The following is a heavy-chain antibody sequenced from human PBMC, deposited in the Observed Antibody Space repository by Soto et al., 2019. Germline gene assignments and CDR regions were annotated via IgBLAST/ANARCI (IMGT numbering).Heavy chain of an antibody. CDR1: GGSISSGGYY. CDR3: ARWPQLKPRFDY. J-gene: IGHJ4*02. CDR2: IYYSGST. D-gene: IGHD1-1*01. Sequence: QVQLQESGPGLVKPSQTLSLTCTVSGGSISSGGYYWSWIRQHPGKGLEWIGAIYYSGSTYYNPSPKGGVXTXVXXSKNQFSLKLRSVTAADTAVYYCARWPQLKPRFDYWGQGTLVTVSS. V-gene: IGHV4-31*03.